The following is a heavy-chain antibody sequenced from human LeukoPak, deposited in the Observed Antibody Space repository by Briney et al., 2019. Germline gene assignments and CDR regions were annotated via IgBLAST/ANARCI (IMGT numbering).Heavy chain of an antibody. D-gene: IGHD1-26*01. Sequence: SETLSLTCTVSGGSISSSSYYWGWIRQPPGKGLEWIGSIYYSGSTYYNPSLKSRVTISVDTSKNQFSLKLSSVTAADTAVYYCARRLVGATSYFDYWGQGTLVTVSS. CDR2: IYYSGST. V-gene: IGHV4-39*01. J-gene: IGHJ4*02. CDR3: ARRLVGATSYFDY. CDR1: GGSISSSSYY.